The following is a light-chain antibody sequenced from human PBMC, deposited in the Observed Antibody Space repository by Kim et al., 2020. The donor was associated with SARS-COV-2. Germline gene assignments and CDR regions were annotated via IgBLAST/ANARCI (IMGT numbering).Light chain of an antibody. J-gene: IGKJ4*01. CDR1: QSVSSN. Sequence: EIVMTQSPATLSVSPGERATLSCRASQSVSSNLAWYQQKPGQAPRLLIYGASTRATGIPARFSGSGSGTEFTLTSSSLQSEDFVVFYCQQYYNWPPLTFGGGTQVEIK. CDR2: GAS. CDR3: QQYYNWPPLT. V-gene: IGKV3-15*01.